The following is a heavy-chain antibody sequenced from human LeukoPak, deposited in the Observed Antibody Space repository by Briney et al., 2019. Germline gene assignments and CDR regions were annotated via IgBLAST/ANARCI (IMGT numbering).Heavy chain of an antibody. CDR3: ATDRRGGYYYYMDV. Sequence: ASVKVSCKVSGYTLTELSMHWVRQAPGKGLEWMGGLDPEDGETIYAQKFQGRVTMTEDTSTDTAYMELSSLRSEDTAVYYCATDRRGGYYYYMDVWGKGTTVTVSS. CDR2: LDPEDGET. D-gene: IGHD3-10*01. CDR1: GYTLTELS. J-gene: IGHJ6*03. V-gene: IGHV1-24*01.